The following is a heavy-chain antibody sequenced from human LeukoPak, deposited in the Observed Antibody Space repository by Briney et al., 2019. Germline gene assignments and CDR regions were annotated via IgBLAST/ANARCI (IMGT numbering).Heavy chain of an antibody. CDR2: ISAYNGNT. CDR3: ARDQFIYCSSTSCYENWFDP. CDR1: GHTFTSYG. Sequence: ASVKVSCKASGHTFTSYGISWVRQAPGQGLEWMGWISAYNGNTNYAQKLQGRVTMTTDTSTSTAYMELRSLRSDDTAVYYCARDQFIYCSSTSCYENWFDPWGQGTLVTVSS. D-gene: IGHD2-2*01. J-gene: IGHJ5*02. V-gene: IGHV1-18*04.